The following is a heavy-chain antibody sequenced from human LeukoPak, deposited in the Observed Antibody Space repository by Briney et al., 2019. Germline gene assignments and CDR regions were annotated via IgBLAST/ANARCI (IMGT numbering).Heavy chain of an antibody. CDR2: ISYDGSNK. J-gene: IGHJ4*02. D-gene: IGHD6-19*01. V-gene: IGHV3-30*18. Sequence: GGSLRPSCAASGFTFSSYGMHWVRQAPGKGLEWVAVISYDGSNKYYADSVKGRFTISRVNSKNTLYLQMNSLRAEDTAVYYCAKDYTGYNQWLFDYWGQGTLVTVSS. CDR3: AKDYTGYNQWLFDY. CDR1: GFTFSSYG.